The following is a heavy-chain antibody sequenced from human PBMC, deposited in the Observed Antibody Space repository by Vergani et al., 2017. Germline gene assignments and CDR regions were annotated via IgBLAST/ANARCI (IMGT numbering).Heavy chain of an antibody. J-gene: IGHJ3*02. Sequence: QVQLVQSGAEVKKPGSSVKVSCKASGGTFSRYAISWVRQAPGQGLEWMGGIIPIFGTANYAQKFQGRVTITADESTSTAYMELSSLRSEDTAVYYCASLRYCSSTSCYTGDAFDIWGQGTMVTVSS. V-gene: IGHV1-69*01. D-gene: IGHD2-2*02. CDR3: ASLRYCSSTSCYTGDAFDI. CDR2: IIPIFGTA. CDR1: GGTFSRYA.